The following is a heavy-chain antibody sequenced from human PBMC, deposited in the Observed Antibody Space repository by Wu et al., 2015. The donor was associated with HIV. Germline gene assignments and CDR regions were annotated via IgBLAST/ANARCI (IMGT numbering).Heavy chain of an antibody. CDR3: ARYYYDSSGYYFEGHFDY. CDR1: GGTFSSYA. CDR2: IIPIFGTA. D-gene: IGHD3-22*01. J-gene: IGHJ4*02. Sequence: QVQLVQSGAEVKKPGSSVKVSCKASGGTFSSYAISWVRQAPGQGLEWMGGIIPIFGTANYAQKFQGRVTITTDESTSTAYMELSSLRSEDTAVYYCARYYYDSSGYYFEGHFDYWGQGTLVTVSS. V-gene: IGHV1-69*05.